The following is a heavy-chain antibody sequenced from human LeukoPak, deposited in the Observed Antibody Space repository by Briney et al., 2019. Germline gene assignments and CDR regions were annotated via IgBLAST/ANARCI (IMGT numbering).Heavy chain of an antibody. J-gene: IGHJ4*02. D-gene: IGHD6-19*01. CDR1: GFTFSSYS. CDR3: AKGLGFLPQFDY. Sequence: GGSLRLSCAASGFTFSSYSMNWVRQAPGKGLEWVPYISSSSSTIYYADSVKGRFTISRDNSKNTVYLQMNSLRAEDTALYYCAKGLGFLPQFDYWGQGTLVAVSS. V-gene: IGHV3-48*01. CDR2: ISSSSSTI.